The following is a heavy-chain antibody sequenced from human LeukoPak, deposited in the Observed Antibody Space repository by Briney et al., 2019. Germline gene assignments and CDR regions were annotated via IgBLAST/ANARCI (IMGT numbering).Heavy chain of an antibody. J-gene: IGHJ3*02. Sequence: NTSETLSLTGPASGGSISSGSYYWNWIRQPAGKGLEWIGRIYTSGSTNYNPSLKSRVTISVDTSKNQFSLKVSSVTAADTAVYYCARGAWMGATSKAFDIWGQGTMVTVSS. V-gene: IGHV4-61*02. CDR2: IYTSGST. D-gene: IGHD1-26*01. CDR1: GGSISSGSYY. CDR3: ARGAWMGATSKAFDI.